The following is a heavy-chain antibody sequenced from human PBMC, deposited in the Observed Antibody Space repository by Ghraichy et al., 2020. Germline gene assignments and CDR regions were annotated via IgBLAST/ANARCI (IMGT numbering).Heavy chain of an antibody. Sequence: ASVKVSCKASEYTFTDYYIHWVRQAPGQGLEWMGWINPNSGGTNYAQKFQGRVTMTRDTSISTAYMELSRLTSDDTAVYYCARDREGAQTPNWFDPWGQGTLVTVSS. D-gene: IGHD1-26*01. CDR3: ARDREGAQTPNWFDP. J-gene: IGHJ5*02. V-gene: IGHV1-2*02. CDR2: INPNSGGT. CDR1: EYTFTDYY.